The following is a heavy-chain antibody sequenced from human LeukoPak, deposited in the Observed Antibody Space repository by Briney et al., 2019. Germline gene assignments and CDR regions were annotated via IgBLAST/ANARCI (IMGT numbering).Heavy chain of an antibody. D-gene: IGHD3-10*01. Sequence: SETLSLTCTVSGGSISSYYWSWIRQPPGKGLEWIGYIYYSGSTNYNPSLKSRVTISVDTSKNQFSLKLSSVTAADTAVYYCARGGFGELLYTHLGAFDIWGQGTMVTVSS. CDR2: IYYSGST. J-gene: IGHJ3*02. CDR1: GGSISSYY. V-gene: IGHV4-59*01. CDR3: ARGGFGELLYTHLGAFDI.